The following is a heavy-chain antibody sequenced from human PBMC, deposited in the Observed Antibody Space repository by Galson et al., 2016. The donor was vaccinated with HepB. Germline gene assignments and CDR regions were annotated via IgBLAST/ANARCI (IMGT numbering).Heavy chain of an antibody. CDR3: VQGHRNVDVGVAATPIQIDAFDI. Sequence: ETLSLTCAVHGWSFRGFYWTWIRQSPGKGLEWIGEMDHSGMSNYNPSLKSRVTLLVETSKNQFSLKMNSVTAADTALYYCVQGHRNVDVGVAATPIQIDAFDIWAQGTMVIVSS. V-gene: IGHV4-34*01. D-gene: IGHD2-15*01. CDR1: GWSFRGFY. CDR2: MDHSGMS. J-gene: IGHJ3*02.